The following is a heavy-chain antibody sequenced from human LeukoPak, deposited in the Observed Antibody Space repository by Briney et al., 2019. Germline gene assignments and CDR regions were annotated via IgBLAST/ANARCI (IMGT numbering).Heavy chain of an antibody. D-gene: IGHD2-21*02. CDR1: GFTFSSYA. CDR2: ISGSGGST. J-gene: IGHJ4*02. V-gene: IGHV3-23*01. Sequence: GGSLRLSCAASGFTFSSYAMSWVRQAPGKGLEWVSAISGSGGSTYYADSVKGRFTISRDNSKNTLYLQMNSLRAEDTALYYCASKWYCGGDCYYQIDFWGQGTLVTVSS. CDR3: ASKWYCGGDCYYQIDF.